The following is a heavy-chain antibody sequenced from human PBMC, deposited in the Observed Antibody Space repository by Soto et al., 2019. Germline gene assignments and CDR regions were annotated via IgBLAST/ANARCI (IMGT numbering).Heavy chain of an antibody. J-gene: IGHJ3*02. Sequence: PSETLSLTCTVSGGSINSGGYYWSWIRQHPGRGLEWIGYIYYSGSTYYNPSLKSRVTISVDTSKNQFSLRLSSVTAADTAVYYCARSHCTGGSCYSGAFNICGQGTMVTVS. D-gene: IGHD2-15*01. CDR2: IYYSGST. V-gene: IGHV4-31*03. CDR3: ARSHCTGGSCYSGAFNI. CDR1: GGSINSGGYY.